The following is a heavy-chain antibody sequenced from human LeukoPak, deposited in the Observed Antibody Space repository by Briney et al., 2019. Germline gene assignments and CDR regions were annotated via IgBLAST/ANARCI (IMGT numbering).Heavy chain of an antibody. V-gene: IGHV1-18*01. CDR1: GYTFTSYG. CDR3: ARHYGSGSYYYYYMDV. Sequence: GASVKVSCKASGYTFTSYGISWVRQAPGQGLEWMGWISAYNGNTNYAQKLQGRVTMTTDTSTSTAYMELRSLRSEDTAVYYCARHYGSGSYYYYYMDVWGKGTTVTVSS. D-gene: IGHD3-10*01. CDR2: ISAYNGNT. J-gene: IGHJ6*03.